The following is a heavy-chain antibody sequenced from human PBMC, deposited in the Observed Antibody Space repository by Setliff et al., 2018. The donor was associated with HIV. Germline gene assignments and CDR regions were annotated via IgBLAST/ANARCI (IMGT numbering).Heavy chain of an antibody. CDR2: IYHTGSA. J-gene: IGHJ6*03. V-gene: IGHV4-4*02. CDR1: GGFFSSTNW. D-gene: IGHD2-15*01. Sequence: LSLTCAVSGGFFSSTNWWGWVRQSPGKGLGWIGEIYHTGSANYNPSLTGRVIISGDKSKNQFSLKLKSLTAADTALYYCVRERRTPSHSTSSGRTYQYNMDVWGKGTTVTVSS. CDR3: VRERRTPSHSTSSGRTYQYNMDV.